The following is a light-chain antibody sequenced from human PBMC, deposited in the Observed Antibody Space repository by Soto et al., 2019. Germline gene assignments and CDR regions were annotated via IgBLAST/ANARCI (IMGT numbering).Light chain of an antibody. Sequence: QSALTQPPSASGSPGQSVTISCTGTSRDVGSYNYVSWYQQHPGKAPKLMIYEVSKRPSGVPDRFSGSKSGNTASLTVSGLQAEDEADYYCSSYAGSNNFEVFGGGTKVTVL. J-gene: IGLJ2*01. CDR1: SRDVGSYNY. V-gene: IGLV2-8*01. CDR2: EVS. CDR3: SSYAGSNNFEV.